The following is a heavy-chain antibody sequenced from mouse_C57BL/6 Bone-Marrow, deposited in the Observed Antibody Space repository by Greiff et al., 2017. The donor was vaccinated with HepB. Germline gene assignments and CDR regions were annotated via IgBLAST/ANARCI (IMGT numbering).Heavy chain of an antibody. J-gene: IGHJ3*01. CDR1: GYAFSSSW. CDR2: IYPGDGDT. D-gene: IGHD1-1*01. CDR3: ASVITTVVGAY. V-gene: IGHV1-82*01. Sequence: VQLQQSGPELVKPGASVKISCKASGYAFSSSWMNWVKQRPGKGLEWIGRIYPGDGDTNYNGKFKGKATLTADKSSSTAYMQLSSLTSEDSAVYFCASVITTVVGAYRGQGTLVTVSA.